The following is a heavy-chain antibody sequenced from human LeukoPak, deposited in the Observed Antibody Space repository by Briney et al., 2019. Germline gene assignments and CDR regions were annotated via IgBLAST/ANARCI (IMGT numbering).Heavy chain of an antibody. J-gene: IGHJ4*02. CDR1: GGTVSSYA. V-gene: IGHV1-69*05. CDR3: ARDITMVRGVPPGY. CDR2: IIPIFGTA. Sequence: SVKVSCKASGGTVSSYAISWVRQAPGQGLEWMGGIIPIFGTANYAQKFQGRVTMTTDTSTSTAYMELRSLRSDDTAVYYCARDITMVRGVPPGYWGQGTLVTVSS. D-gene: IGHD3-10*01.